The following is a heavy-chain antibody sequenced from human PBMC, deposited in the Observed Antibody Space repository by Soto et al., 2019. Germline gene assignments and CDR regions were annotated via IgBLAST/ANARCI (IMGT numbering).Heavy chain of an antibody. CDR3: ASGSSSWYKYYFDY. Sequence: QVQLVESGGGVVQPGRSLRLSCAASGFTFSSYGMHWVRQAPGKGLEWVAVIWYDGSNKYYADSVKGRFTISRDNSKNTLYLQMNSLRAEDTAVYYCASGSSSWYKYYFDYWGQGTLVTVSS. V-gene: IGHV3-33*01. D-gene: IGHD6-13*01. J-gene: IGHJ4*02. CDR1: GFTFSSYG. CDR2: IWYDGSNK.